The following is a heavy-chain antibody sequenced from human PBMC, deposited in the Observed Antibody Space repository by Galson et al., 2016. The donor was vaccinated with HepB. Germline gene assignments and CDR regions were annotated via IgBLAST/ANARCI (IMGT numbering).Heavy chain of an antibody. CDR2: ISDNGGST. J-gene: IGHJ2*01. Sequence: SLRLSCAASGFTFSSYAMTWVRQAPGKGLEWVSTISDNGGSTYYADSVKGRFTISRDNSKNTLYLQMDGLRAEDTAIYYCAKDPATVTTGWYFDLWGRGTLISVSS. CDR1: GFTFSSYA. V-gene: IGHV3-23*01. D-gene: IGHD4-17*01. CDR3: AKDPATVTTGWYFDL.